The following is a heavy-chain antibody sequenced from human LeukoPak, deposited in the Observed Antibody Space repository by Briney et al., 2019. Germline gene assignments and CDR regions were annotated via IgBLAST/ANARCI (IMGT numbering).Heavy chain of an antibody. J-gene: IGHJ4*02. CDR3: ARACSGNTCLARPFDY. D-gene: IGHD2-15*01. CDR1: GHTFTDYY. CDR2: INPNSGGT. Sequence: ASVKVSCKASGHTFTDYYLHWVRPPPGQGLEWMGWINPNSGGTSYAQKFQGRVTMTGDTSISSAYMELSRLRSDDTAVYYCARACSGNTCLARPFDYWGQGTLVTVSS. V-gene: IGHV1-2*02.